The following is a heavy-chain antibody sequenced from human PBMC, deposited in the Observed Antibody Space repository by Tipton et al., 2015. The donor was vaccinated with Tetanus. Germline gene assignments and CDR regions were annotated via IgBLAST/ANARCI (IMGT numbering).Heavy chain of an antibody. D-gene: IGHD2-21*01. V-gene: IGHV3-48*02. Sequence: SLRLSCAGSGFSFRDFGMNWVRQAPGKGLEWVSYISYSSTSIYYADSVKGRFVVSRDNAKNSLYLQMNTLRDDDTAVYYCARRGEARANWFDSWGQGPLATVSS. CDR2: ISYSSTSI. J-gene: IGHJ5*01. CDR1: GFSFRDFG. CDR3: ARRGEARANWFDS.